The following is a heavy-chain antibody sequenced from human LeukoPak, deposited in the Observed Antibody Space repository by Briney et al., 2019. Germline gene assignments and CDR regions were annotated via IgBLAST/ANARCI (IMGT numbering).Heavy chain of an antibody. V-gene: IGHV4-39*01. J-gene: IGHJ5*02. Sequence: PFETLSLTCTVSGGSIRSSYYYWGWIRQPPGKGLEWIGSIYDSGSTYYNPSLKSRVTISVDTSKNQFSLKLSSVTAADTAVYYCGRQAPQLVRGWFDPWGQGTLVTVSS. CDR1: GGSIRSSYYY. CDR2: IYDSGST. CDR3: GRQAPQLVRGWFDP. D-gene: IGHD6-13*01.